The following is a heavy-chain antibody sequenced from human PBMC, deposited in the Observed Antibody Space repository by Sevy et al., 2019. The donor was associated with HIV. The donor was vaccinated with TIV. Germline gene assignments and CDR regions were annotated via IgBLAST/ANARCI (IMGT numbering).Heavy chain of an antibody. J-gene: IGHJ4*02. Sequence: GGSLRLSCAATGFTVTSNYMSWVRQGPGKGLEWVSGFYNGDSTQYADSVEGRFTISRDESNNTLYLQMDSLRAEDTAVYYCAREDGSGSFDYWGQGTLVTVSS. CDR2: FYNGDST. CDR1: GFTVTSNY. D-gene: IGHD3-10*01. V-gene: IGHV3-53*01. CDR3: AREDGSGSFDY.